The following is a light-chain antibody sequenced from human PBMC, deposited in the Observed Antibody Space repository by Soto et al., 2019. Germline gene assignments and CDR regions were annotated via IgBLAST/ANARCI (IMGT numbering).Light chain of an antibody. J-gene: IGKJ1*01. V-gene: IGKV3-20*01. CDR2: DAS. CDR3: QQYANSPRT. CDR1: QTIGNNY. Sequence: DIVLTQSPGTLSLSPRERATLSCRASQTIGNNYLAWYQHKPGQAPRLLIHDASTRATGLPDRFSGSGSGTDFTLTITRLEPEDSAVYYCQQYANSPRTFGQGTKVEIK.